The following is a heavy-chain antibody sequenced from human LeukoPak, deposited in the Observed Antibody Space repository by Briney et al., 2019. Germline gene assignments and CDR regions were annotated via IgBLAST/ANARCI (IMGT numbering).Heavy chain of an antibody. CDR1: GGSISSSSYY. CDR3: ARMGRWELLRGYFQH. J-gene: IGHJ1*01. V-gene: IGHV4-39*07. D-gene: IGHD1-26*01. Sequence: SETLSLTCTVSGGSISSSSYYWGWIRQPPGKGLEWNGSIYYSGSTYYNPSLKSRVTISVDTSKNQFSLKLSSVTAADTAVCYCARMGRWELLRGYFQHWGQGTLVTVSS. CDR2: IYYSGST.